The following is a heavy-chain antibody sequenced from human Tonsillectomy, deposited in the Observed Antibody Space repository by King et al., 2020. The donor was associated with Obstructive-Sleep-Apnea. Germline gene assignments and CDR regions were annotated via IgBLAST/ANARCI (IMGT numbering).Heavy chain of an antibody. J-gene: IGHJ4*02. V-gene: IGHV3-30*18. Sequence: QLVQSGGGVVQPGRSLRLSCAASGFTFSNYGIHWVRQAPGKGLEWVAVISYDGSNKYYADSVKGRFTISRDNSKNTLYLQMNSLRAEDTAVYYCAKEGPYGSGSYYDEWGQGTLVTVSS. CDR3: AKEGPYGSGSYYDE. CDR1: GFTFSNYG. D-gene: IGHD3-10*01. CDR2: ISYDGSNK.